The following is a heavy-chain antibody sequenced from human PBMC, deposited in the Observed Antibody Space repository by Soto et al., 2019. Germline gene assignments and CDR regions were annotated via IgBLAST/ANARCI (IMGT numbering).Heavy chain of an antibody. CDR1: GGTFSSYA. J-gene: IGHJ6*02. CDR3: ARHVPAAGYYYGMDV. D-gene: IGHD2-2*01. CDR2: IIPIFGTA. Sequence: QVQLVQSGAEVKKPGSSVKVSCKASGGTFSSYAISWVRQAPGQGLEWMGGIIPIFGTANYAQKFQGRVTIAADVSTSTADMELSSLRSEDTAVYYCARHVPAAGYYYGMDVWGQGTTVTVSS. V-gene: IGHV1-69*12.